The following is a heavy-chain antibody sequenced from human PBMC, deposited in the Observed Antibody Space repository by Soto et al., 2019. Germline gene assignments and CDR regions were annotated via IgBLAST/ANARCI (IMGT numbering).Heavy chain of an antibody. CDR3: ARRYGYSFDY. CDR1: GGSISSYY. CDR2: IYYSGST. J-gene: IGHJ4*02. V-gene: IGHV4-59*08. D-gene: IGHD1-1*01. Sequence: QVQLQESGPGLVKPSETLSLTCTVSGGSISSYYWSWIRQPPGKGLEWIGYIYYSGSTNYNPSLKNRLTISVDTSKNQFSLKLSSVPAADTAVYYCARRYGYSFDYWGQGTLVTVSS.